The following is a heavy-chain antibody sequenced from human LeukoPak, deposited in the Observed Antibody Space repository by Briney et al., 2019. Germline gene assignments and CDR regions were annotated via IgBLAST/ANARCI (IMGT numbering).Heavy chain of an antibody. Sequence: KPSETLSLTCAVYGGSFSGYYWSWIRQPPGKGLEWIGEINHSGSTNYNPSLKSRVTISVDTSKNQFSLKLSSVTAADTAVYYCASQRLWFGGPRSLDYWGQGTLVTVSS. J-gene: IGHJ4*02. CDR1: GGSFSGYY. V-gene: IGHV4-34*01. CDR3: ASQRLWFGGPRSLDY. D-gene: IGHD3-10*01. CDR2: INHSGST.